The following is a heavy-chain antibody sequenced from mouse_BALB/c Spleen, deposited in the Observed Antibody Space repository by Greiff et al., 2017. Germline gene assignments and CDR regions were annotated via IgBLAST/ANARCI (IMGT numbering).Heavy chain of an antibody. D-gene: IGHD2-14*01. CDR2: IRNKANGYTT. J-gene: IGHJ2*01. Sequence: EVKLQESGGGLVQPGGSLRLSCATSGFTFTDYYMSWVRQPPGKALEWLGFIRNKANGYTTEYSASVKGRFTISRDNSQSILYLQMNTLRAEDSATYYCARAHLRYQPLFDYWGQGTTLTVSS. CDR1: GFTFTDYY. V-gene: IGHV7-3*02. CDR3: ARAHLRYQPLFDY.